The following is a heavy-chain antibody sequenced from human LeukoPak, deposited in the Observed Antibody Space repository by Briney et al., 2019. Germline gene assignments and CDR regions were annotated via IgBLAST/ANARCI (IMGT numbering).Heavy chain of an antibody. CDR2: IKQDGSQK. CDR3: VKDDDYGDYLDY. Sequence: GGSLRLSCAASGFTFSSYWMTWVRQAPGKGLEWVANIKQDGSQKDYVDSVKGRFTISRDNSKNTLYLQMNSLRAEDTAVYYCVKDDDYGDYLDYWGQGTLVTVSS. CDR1: GFTFSSYW. J-gene: IGHJ4*02. D-gene: IGHD4-17*01. V-gene: IGHV3-7*01.